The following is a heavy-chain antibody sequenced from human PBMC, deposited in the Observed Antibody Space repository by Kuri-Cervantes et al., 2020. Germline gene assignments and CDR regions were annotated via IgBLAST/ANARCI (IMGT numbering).Heavy chain of an antibody. D-gene: IGHD2-21*02. CDR3: ARSRVTGDYFDY. CDR1: GYTFTSYA. V-gene: IGHV1-3*01. Sequence: ASVKVSCKASGYTFTSYAMHWVRQAPGQRLEWMGWINAGNGNTKYSQKFQGRVTITADESTSTAYMELSSLRSEDTAVYYCARSRVTGDYFDYWGQGTLVTVSS. J-gene: IGHJ4*02. CDR2: INAGNGNT.